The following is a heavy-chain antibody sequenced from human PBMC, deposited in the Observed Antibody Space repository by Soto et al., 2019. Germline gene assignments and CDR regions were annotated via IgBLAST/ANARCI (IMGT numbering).Heavy chain of an antibody. CDR1: GGTFSSYA. CDR2: IIPIYGTA. CDR3: ARQVLNYDSSGYYPAHFDY. D-gene: IGHD3-22*01. V-gene: IGHV1-69*13. Sequence: SVKVSCKASGGTFSSYAISWVRQAPGQGLEWMGGIIPIYGTANYAQKFQGRVTITADESTSTAYMELSSLRSEDTAVYYCARQVLNYDSSGYYPAHFDYWGQGTLVTVSS. J-gene: IGHJ4*02.